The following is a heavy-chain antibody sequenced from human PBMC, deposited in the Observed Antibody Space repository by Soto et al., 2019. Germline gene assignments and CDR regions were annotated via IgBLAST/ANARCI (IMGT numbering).Heavy chain of an antibody. D-gene: IGHD4-17*01. Sequence: GPGVKKPGASVTVSCKTSGYTFTNYRIGWVRQAPGQGLEWMGWISTYTGNTKSVQKFQGRVTLTTDTSTSTAYMDLRSLTSDDTAVYYCTRWTVTNNWFDPLGQGTLVTVSS. V-gene: IGHV1-18*01. CDR2: ISTYTGNT. CDR1: GYTFTNYR. J-gene: IGHJ5*02. CDR3: TRWTVTNNWFDP.